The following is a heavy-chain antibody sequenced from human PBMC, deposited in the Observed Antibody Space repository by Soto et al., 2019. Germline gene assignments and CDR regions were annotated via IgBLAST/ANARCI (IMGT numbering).Heavy chain of an antibody. D-gene: IGHD3-9*01. CDR2: IYYSGST. Sequence: QVQLQESGPGLVKPSQTLSLTCTVSGGSISSGDYYWSWIRQPPGKGLEWIGYIYYSGSTYYNPSLQSRVTISVDTSKNQFSLKLSSVTAADTAVYYCARAILTGYYNVCWFDPWGQGTLVTVSS. CDR3: ARAILTGYYNVCWFDP. CDR1: GGSISSGDYY. J-gene: IGHJ5*02. V-gene: IGHV4-30-4*01.